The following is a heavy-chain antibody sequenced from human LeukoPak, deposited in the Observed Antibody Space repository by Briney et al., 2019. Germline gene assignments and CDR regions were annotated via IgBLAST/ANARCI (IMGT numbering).Heavy chain of an antibody. Sequence: GGSLRLSCSASGFTFSRFWMSWVRQAPGKGLEYVAPIKQGGSEIYHMDSVKGRFTISRDDATNSLYLQMHSLRVEDTALYYCARDRESESDSEGDYWGQGTLVTVSS. CDR3: ARDRESESDSEGDY. CDR1: GFTFSRFW. V-gene: IGHV3-7*01. D-gene: IGHD4-11*01. CDR2: IKQGGSEI. J-gene: IGHJ4*02.